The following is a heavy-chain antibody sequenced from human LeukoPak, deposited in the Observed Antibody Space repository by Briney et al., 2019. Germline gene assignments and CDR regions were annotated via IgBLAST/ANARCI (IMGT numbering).Heavy chain of an antibody. CDR1: GFTVSSNY. Sequence: PGGSLRLSCAAFGFTVSSNYMSWVRQAPGKGLEWVSVIYSGGSTYYADSVKGRFTISRDNSKNTLYLQMNSLRAEDTAVYYCARGGLDSIAVAAYDAFDIWGQGTMVTVSS. V-gene: IGHV3-53*01. D-gene: IGHD6-19*01. CDR2: IYSGGST. J-gene: IGHJ3*02. CDR3: ARGGLDSIAVAAYDAFDI.